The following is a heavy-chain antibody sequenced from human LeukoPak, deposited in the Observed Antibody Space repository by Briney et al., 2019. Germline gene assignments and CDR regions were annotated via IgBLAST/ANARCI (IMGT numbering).Heavy chain of an antibody. J-gene: IGHJ4*02. CDR3: ARIATYYYDSSGYYPFDY. Sequence: PSETPSLTCTVSGGSISSGGYYWSWIRQHPGKGLEWIGYIYYSGSTYYNPSLKSRVTISVDTSKNQFSLKLSSVTAADTAVYYCARIATYYYDSSGYYPFDYWGQGTLVTVSS. V-gene: IGHV4-31*03. CDR2: IYYSGST. D-gene: IGHD3-22*01. CDR1: GGSISSGGYY.